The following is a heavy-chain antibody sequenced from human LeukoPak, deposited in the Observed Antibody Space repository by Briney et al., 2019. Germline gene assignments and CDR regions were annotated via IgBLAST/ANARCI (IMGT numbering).Heavy chain of an antibody. CDR1: GFTFSSYA. D-gene: IGHD1-26*01. V-gene: IGHV3-23*01. Sequence: PGGSLRLSCAASGFTFSSYAMSWVRQAPGKGLEWVSAISGSGGNTYYADSVKGRFTISRDNSKNTLYLQMNSLRAEDTAVYYCATYRYGGSYPYYFDYWGQGTLVTVSS. CDR2: ISGSGGNT. J-gene: IGHJ4*02. CDR3: ATYRYGGSYPYYFDY.